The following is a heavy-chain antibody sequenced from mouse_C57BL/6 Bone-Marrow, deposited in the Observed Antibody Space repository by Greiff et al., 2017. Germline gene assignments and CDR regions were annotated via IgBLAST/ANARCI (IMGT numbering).Heavy chain of an antibody. Sequence: QVQLQQSGAELARPGASVKLSCKASGYTFTSYGISWVKQRTGQGLEWIGEIYPRSGNPYYNEKFTGKATLTADKSSSTAYMELRSLTSEDSAVYFCARSLLLFAYWGQGTLVTVSA. D-gene: IGHD1-1*01. J-gene: IGHJ3*01. CDR1: GYTFTSYG. V-gene: IGHV1-81*01. CDR2: IYPRSGNP. CDR3: ARSLLLFAY.